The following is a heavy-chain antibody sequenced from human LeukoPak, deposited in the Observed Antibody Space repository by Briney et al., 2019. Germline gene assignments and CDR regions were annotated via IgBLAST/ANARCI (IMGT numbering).Heavy chain of an antibody. CDR3: ARDQWLDY. V-gene: IGHV3-48*01. CDR1: GFTFSGDI. D-gene: IGHD6-19*01. Sequence: GGSLRLSRAASGFTFSGDIMNWVSQAPGEGLEWVSFIGTSGNTIYYADSVKGRFSVSRDNAKNSLYLQMNSLRAEDTAVYYCARDQWLDYWGRGTLVTVSS. CDR2: IGTSGNTI. J-gene: IGHJ4*02.